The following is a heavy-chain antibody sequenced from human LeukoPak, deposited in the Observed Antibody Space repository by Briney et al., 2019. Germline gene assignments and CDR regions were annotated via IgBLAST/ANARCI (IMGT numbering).Heavy chain of an antibody. CDR2: INHSGST. CDR3: ARDQGLGIAAALSAFDI. CDR1: GGSFSGYY. J-gene: IGHJ3*02. D-gene: IGHD6-13*01. V-gene: IGHV4-34*01. Sequence: SETLSLTCAVYGGSFSGYYWSWIRQPPGKGLEWIGEINHSGSTNYNPSLKSRVTISVDTSKNQFSLKLSSVTAADTAVYYCARDQGLGIAAALSAFDIWGQGTMVTVSS.